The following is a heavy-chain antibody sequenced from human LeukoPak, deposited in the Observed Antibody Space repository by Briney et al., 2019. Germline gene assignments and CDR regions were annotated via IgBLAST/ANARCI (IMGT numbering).Heavy chain of an antibody. CDR2: ISYTGST. CDR3: ARAVTGTSLVGF. Sequence: SETLSLTCTISGGSIGGDHWSWIRQAPGEGLEWIGYISYTGSTSYNPSLRSRVTISLNTPENQFSLRLTSVTAADTAVYYCARAVTGTSLVGFWGQGTLVAVSS. CDR1: GGSIGGDH. J-gene: IGHJ4*02. V-gene: IGHV4-59*08. D-gene: IGHD6-19*01.